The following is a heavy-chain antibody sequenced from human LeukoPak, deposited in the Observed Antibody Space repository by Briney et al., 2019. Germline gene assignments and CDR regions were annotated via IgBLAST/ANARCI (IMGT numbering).Heavy chain of an antibody. V-gene: IGHV1-18*01. J-gene: IGHJ4*02. CDR3: ARDIYYYDSSAYYYFDY. CDR2: ISAYNGNT. D-gene: IGHD3-22*01. CDR1: GYTFSSFG. Sequence: SVKVSCKASGYTFSSFGISWVRQAPGQGLEWMGWISAYNGNTKYAQKLQGRVTMTTDTSTSTAYMELRSLRSDDTAIYYCARDIYYYDSSAYYYFDYWGQGTLVTVSS.